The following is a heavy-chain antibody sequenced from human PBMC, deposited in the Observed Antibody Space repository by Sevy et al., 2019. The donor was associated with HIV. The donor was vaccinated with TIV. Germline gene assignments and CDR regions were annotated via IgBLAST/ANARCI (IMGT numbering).Heavy chain of an antibody. V-gene: IGHV3-33*06. Sequence: GGSLRLSCAASGFTFSSYGMHWVRQAPGKGLEWVAVIWYDGSNKYYADSVKGRFTSARDNSKNTLYLQMNSLRAEDKAVYYCAKDNFSRRIDGYNYLFDYWGQGTLVTVSS. CDR3: AKDNFSRRIDGYNYLFDY. CDR2: IWYDGSNK. J-gene: IGHJ4*02. CDR1: GFTFSSYG. D-gene: IGHD5-12*01.